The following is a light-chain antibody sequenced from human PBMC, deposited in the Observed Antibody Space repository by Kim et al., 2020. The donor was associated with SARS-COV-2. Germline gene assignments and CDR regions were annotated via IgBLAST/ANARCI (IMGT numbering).Light chain of an antibody. V-gene: IGKV3-20*01. CDR1: QSVSSSY. J-gene: IGKJ4*01. CDR3: QQYGSF. Sequence: TLALSPGERASLCCRASQSVSSSYLAWYQQKPGQAPRLLIYGASSRATGIPDRFSGSGSGTDFTLTISRLEPEDFAVYYCQQYGSFFGGGTKLEIK. CDR2: GAS.